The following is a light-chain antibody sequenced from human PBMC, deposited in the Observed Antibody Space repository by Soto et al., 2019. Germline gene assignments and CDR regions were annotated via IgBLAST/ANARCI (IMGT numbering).Light chain of an antibody. CDR1: QSVSSN. V-gene: IGKV3-15*01. CDR3: QKKKTWPPGI. J-gene: IGKJ2*02. CDR2: GAS. Sequence: EIVMTQSPATLSVSPGERATLSCRASQSVSSNLAWYQQKPGQAPRLLIYGASTRATGIPARFSGSGSGTDSTLPTSSLQSEFFDFFYCQKKKTWPPGIFGQGTRREIK.